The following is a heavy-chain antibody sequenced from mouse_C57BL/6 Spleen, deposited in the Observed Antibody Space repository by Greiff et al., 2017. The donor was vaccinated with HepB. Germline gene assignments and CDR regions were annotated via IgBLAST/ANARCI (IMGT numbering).Heavy chain of an antibody. J-gene: IGHJ4*01. CDR2: IDPENGDT. V-gene: IGHV14-4*01. Sequence: VQLKESGAELVRPGASVKLSCTASGFNIKDDYMHWVKQRPEQGLEWIGWIDPENGDTEYASKFQGKATITADTSSNTAYLQLSSLTSEDTAVYYCTTGDYGSSYDYYAMDYWGQGTSVTVSS. CDR3: TTGDYGSSYDYYAMDY. CDR1: GFNIKDDY. D-gene: IGHD1-1*01.